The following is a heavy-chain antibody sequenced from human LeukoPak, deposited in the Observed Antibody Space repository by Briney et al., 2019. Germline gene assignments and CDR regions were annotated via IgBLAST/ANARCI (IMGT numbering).Heavy chain of an antibody. V-gene: IGHV4-61*05. CDR2: ISYSGST. CDR3: ARATRVGYDLLYYFNY. J-gene: IGHJ4*02. Sequence: PSETLSLTCTVSGGSISSSSYYWGWIRQPPGKGLEWIGYISYSGSTNYNPSLKSRVTISVDTSKNQFSLRLTSVTAADTAVYYCARATRVGYDLLYYFNYWGQGTLVTVSS. CDR1: GGSISSSSYY. D-gene: IGHD3-16*01.